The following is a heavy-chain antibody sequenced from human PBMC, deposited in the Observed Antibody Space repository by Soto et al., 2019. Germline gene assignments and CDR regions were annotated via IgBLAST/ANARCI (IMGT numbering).Heavy chain of an antibody. CDR2: IWYDGSNK. CDR3: ARDQEMATIRGYFDY. Sequence: PGGSLRLSCAASGFTFSSYGMHWVRQAPGKGLEWVAVIWYDGSNKYYADSVKGRFTISRDNSKNTLYLQMNSLRAEDTAVYYCARDQEMATIRGYFDYWGQGTLVTVSS. CDR1: GFTFSSYG. V-gene: IGHV3-33*01. D-gene: IGHD5-12*01. J-gene: IGHJ4*02.